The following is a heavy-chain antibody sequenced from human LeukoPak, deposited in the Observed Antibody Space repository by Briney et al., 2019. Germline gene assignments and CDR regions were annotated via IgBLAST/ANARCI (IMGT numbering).Heavy chain of an antibody. Sequence: GGSLRLTCAASGFTCSGYALSWVRQAPGKGLEWVSAISGSSDNTYYADSVKGRFTISRDNSKNTLYLQLYSLRAEDTAIYFRAKSAAAAGRGDYFDYWGQGTLVTVSS. D-gene: IGHD6-13*01. J-gene: IGHJ4*02. CDR3: AKSAAAAGRGDYFDY. CDR2: ISGSSDNT. V-gene: IGHV3-23*01. CDR1: GFTCSGYA.